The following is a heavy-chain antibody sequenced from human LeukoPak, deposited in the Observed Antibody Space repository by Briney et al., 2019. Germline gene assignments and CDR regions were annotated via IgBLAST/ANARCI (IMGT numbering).Heavy chain of an antibody. CDR3: VRTDYYDSSGYYDDFDY. V-gene: IGHV3-64*02. J-gene: IGHJ4*02. D-gene: IGHD3-22*01. Sequence: GGSLRLSCAASAFTFSIYPMHWVRQAPGRGLEYVSGINKNGCSTYYADSVKGRFTISRDNSNNTLYLQMGFVRAEDMAVYYCVRTDYYDSSGYYDDFDYWGQGTLVTVSS. CDR1: AFTFSIYP. CDR2: INKNGCST.